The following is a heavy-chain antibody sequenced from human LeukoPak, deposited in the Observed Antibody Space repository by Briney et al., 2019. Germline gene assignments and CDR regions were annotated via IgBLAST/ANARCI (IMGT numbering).Heavy chain of an antibody. CDR2: ISGSGGTT. CDR3: AKDVFGGGSDY. J-gene: IGHJ4*02. D-gene: IGHD3-10*01. V-gene: IGHV3-23*01. Sequence: GGSLRLSCAASGFTFSTYAMSWVRQAPGKGLEWVSGISGSGGTTYYADSVKGRFTISRDNSKNTLYLQLNSLRAEDTAVYYCAKDVFGGGSDYWGQGTLVTVSS. CDR1: GFTFSTYA.